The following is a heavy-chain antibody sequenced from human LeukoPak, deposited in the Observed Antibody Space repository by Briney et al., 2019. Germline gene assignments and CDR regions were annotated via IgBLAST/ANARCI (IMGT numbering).Heavy chain of an antibody. D-gene: IGHD3-16*02. V-gene: IGHV4-34*01. CDR3: ARGLGDYVWGSYRSVAFDI. J-gene: IGHJ3*02. CDR2: ISDSGTT. Sequence: PSETLSLTCAVYIESFGGYYWNWIRQTPGKGLEWIGEISDSGTTNINPSLRRRVSLSVDTSKNQFSLKLSSVTAADTAVYYCARGLGDYVWGSYRSVAFDIWGQGTMVTVSS. CDR1: IESFGGYY.